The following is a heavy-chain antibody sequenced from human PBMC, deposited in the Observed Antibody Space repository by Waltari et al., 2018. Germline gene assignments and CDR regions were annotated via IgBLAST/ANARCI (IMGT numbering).Heavy chain of an antibody. CDR3: ARGGDSSSRDFDY. CDR2: INHSGST. V-gene: IGHV4-34*01. Sequence: QVQLQQWGAGLLKPSETLSLTCAVYGGSFSGYYWSWIRQPPGKGLEWIGEINHSGSTDYNPSLKSRLTISVDTSKNQFSLKLSSVTAADTAVYYCARGGDSSSRDFDYWGQGTLVTVSS. J-gene: IGHJ4*02. CDR1: GGSFSGYY. D-gene: IGHD6-6*01.